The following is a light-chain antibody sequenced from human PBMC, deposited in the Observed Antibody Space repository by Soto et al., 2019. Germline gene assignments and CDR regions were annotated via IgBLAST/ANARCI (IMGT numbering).Light chain of an antibody. CDR3: QSADSHVV. V-gene: IGLV3-25*02. Sequence: SYELTQPPSVSVSPGQTARITCSGDALPKQYAYWYQQKPGQAPVLVIYKDSERPSGIPERFSGSNSGTTVTLTISGVQAEDEADYYCQSADSHVVFGGGTKLTVL. CDR1: ALPKQY. CDR2: KDS. J-gene: IGLJ2*01.